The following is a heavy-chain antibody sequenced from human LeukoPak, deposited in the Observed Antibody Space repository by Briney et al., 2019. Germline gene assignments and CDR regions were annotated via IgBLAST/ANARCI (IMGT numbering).Heavy chain of an antibody. CDR2: IPYDGSNK. Sequence: GGSLRLSCAASGFTFSRYGMHWVRQAPGKGLEWVAFIPYDGSNKYYADSVKGRFTISRDNSKNTLYLQMNSLRAEDTAVYYCAKGIWFGEFGDGVTWGQGPLVTVSS. V-gene: IGHV3-30*02. J-gene: IGHJ4*02. CDR1: GFTFSRYG. CDR3: AKGIWFGEFGDGVT. D-gene: IGHD3-10*01.